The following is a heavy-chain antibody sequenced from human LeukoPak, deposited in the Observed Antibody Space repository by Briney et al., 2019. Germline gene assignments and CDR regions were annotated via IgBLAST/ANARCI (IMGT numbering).Heavy chain of an antibody. CDR1: GGSISGYY. V-gene: IGHV3-7*04. CDR3: GRFTRSGDSVY. D-gene: IGHD7-27*01. J-gene: IGHJ4*02. CDR2: IKQDGSEK. Sequence: ETLSLTCTVSGGSISGYYWSWVRQAPGKGLEWVANIKQDGSEKQYVDSVKGRFAISRDNAENSLYLQMNSLKAEDTAVYYCGRFTRSGDSVYWGQGTLVTVSS.